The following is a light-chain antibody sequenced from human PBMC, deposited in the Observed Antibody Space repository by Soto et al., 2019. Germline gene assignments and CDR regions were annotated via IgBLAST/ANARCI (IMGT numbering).Light chain of an antibody. CDR3: GTWDSSLSASYV. CDR2: DNN. J-gene: IGLJ1*01. Sequence: QSVLTQPPSVSAAPGQKVTISCSGSSSNIGNNYVSWYQQLPGTAPKLLIYDNNKRPSGIPDRFSGSKSGTSATLGITGLQTGAEADYYCGTWDSSLSASYVFGTGTRSPS. V-gene: IGLV1-51*01. CDR1: SSNIGNNY.